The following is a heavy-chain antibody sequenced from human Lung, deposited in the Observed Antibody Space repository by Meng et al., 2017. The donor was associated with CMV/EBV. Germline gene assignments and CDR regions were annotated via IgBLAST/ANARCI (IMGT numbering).Heavy chain of an antibody. CDR2: LYTGGIT. J-gene: IGHJ4*01. CDR3: ARGRSSSWFDY. V-gene: IGHV3-66*02. CDR1: GFFVSSNY. D-gene: IGHD6-13*01. Sequence: GESLKISCAASGFFVSSNYMSWVRQAPGRGLEWVSVLYTGGITYYADSVRGRFTISRDNSKNTVFLQMNSLRPEDTAVYFCARGRSSSWFDYWGHGTLVTVSS.